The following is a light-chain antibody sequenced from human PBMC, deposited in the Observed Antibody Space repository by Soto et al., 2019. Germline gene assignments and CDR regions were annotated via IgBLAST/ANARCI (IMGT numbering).Light chain of an antibody. CDR3: QQYHIYSGT. CDR2: KAS. V-gene: IGKV1-5*03. Sequence: DIQMTQSPSTLSASVGDRVTITCRASQTIDSWLAWYQQRPGKPPNLLIYKASTLASGVPSMFSGSGSGTEFPLTINSLQPDDFATYYCQQYHIYSGTFGQGTKVEIK. CDR1: QTIDSW. J-gene: IGKJ1*01.